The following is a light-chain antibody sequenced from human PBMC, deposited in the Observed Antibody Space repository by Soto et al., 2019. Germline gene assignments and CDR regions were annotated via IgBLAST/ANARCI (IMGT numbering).Light chain of an antibody. Sequence: DIQLTQSPSFLSASVGDRVTITCRASQGIAGYLAWYQQKPGKAPKLLIYAASTLQSGVPSRFSGSGSGTEFTLTISSLQPEDFASYHCQQLNGYPHTFGPGTKVDIK. V-gene: IGKV1-9*01. CDR2: AAS. J-gene: IGKJ3*01. CDR3: QQLNGYPHT. CDR1: QGIAGY.